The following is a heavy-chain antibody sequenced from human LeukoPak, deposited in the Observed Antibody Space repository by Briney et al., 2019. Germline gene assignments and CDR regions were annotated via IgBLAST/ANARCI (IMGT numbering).Heavy chain of an antibody. Sequence: GGSLRLSCAASGFTFDDYAMHWVRQAPGKGLEWVSGISWNSGSIGYADSVKGRFTISRDNAKNSLYLQMNSLRAEDTALYYCAKGNGVISGDAFDIWGQGTMVAVSS. CDR2: ISWNSGSI. CDR3: AKGNGVISGDAFDI. J-gene: IGHJ3*02. V-gene: IGHV3-9*01. D-gene: IGHD2-21*01. CDR1: GFTFDDYA.